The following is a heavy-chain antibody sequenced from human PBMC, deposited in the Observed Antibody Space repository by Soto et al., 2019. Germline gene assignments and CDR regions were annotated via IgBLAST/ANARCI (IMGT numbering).Heavy chain of an antibody. J-gene: IGHJ2*01. CDR3: ASGWRFGEPFAWYFDL. CDR1: GGSISSGGYS. V-gene: IGHV4-30-2*01. Sequence: QLQLQESGSGLVKPSQTLSLTCAVSGGSISSGGYSWSWIRQPPGKGLEWIGYIYHSGSTYYNPSLKSRVTISVDRSKNQFSLKLSSVTAADTAVYYCASGWRFGEPFAWYFDLWGRGTLVTVSS. D-gene: IGHD3-10*01. CDR2: IYHSGST.